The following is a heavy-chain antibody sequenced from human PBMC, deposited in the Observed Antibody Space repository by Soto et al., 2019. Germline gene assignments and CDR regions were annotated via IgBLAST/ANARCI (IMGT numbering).Heavy chain of an antibody. CDR3: ARGARRARYDYYYGMDV. J-gene: IGHJ6*02. V-gene: IGHV1-69*02. Sequence: GASVKVSCKASGGTFSSYTISWVRQAPGQGLEWIGRIIPILGIANYAQKFQGRVTITADKSTSTAYLELSSLRSEDTAVYYCARGARRARYDYYYGMDVWGQGTTVTVSS. CDR1: GGTFSSYT. CDR2: IIPILGIA.